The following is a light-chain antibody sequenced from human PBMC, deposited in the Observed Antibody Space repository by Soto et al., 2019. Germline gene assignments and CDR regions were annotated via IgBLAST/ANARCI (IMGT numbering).Light chain of an antibody. V-gene: IGLV2-14*01. CDR3: SSYTSSSSYV. CDR2: DVS. CDR1: SSDVGTYNS. Sequence: QSVPTQAASGTGSAGHALTISCTGTSSDVGTYNSVSWYQQYPGKAPKLMIHDVSNRPSGVSNRFPGSKSGNTASLTISGLQAEDEADYYCSSYTSSSSYVFGSGTKVTVL. J-gene: IGLJ1*01.